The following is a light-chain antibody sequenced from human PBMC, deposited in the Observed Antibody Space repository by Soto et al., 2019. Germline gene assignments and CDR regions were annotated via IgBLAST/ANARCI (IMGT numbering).Light chain of an antibody. CDR1: QSVDRN. CDR3: QQYDSWPLT. Sequence: EIVMTQSPGTLSVSTEEGATLSCRASQSVDRNLAWYQQKPGQAPRLLIYGASTRPTGIPDRFSGSGSVTDFSLTISSLQSEDFAVYYCQQYDSWPLTFGGGTKVEIK. J-gene: IGKJ4*01. CDR2: GAS. V-gene: IGKV3D-15*01.